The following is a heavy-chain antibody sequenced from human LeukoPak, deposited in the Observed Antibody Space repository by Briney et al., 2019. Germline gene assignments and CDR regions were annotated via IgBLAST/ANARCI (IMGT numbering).Heavy chain of an antibody. Sequence: GGSLRLSCAASGFTFSNAWMTWVRQAPGKGLEWVGRIYRNADGGTTDYAAPVKGRFTISRDDSKDTLYLQMNSLKTEDTAVYYCTTDSYCSTTTCYASSNYYYGLDAWGQGTSVTVSS. D-gene: IGHD2-2*01. CDR3: TTDSYCSTTTCYASSNYYYGLDA. CDR2: IYRNADGGTT. J-gene: IGHJ6*02. V-gene: IGHV3-15*05. CDR1: GFTFSNAW.